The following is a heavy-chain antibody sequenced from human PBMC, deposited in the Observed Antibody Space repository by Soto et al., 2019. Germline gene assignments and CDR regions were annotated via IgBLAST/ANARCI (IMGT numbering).Heavy chain of an antibody. J-gene: IGHJ6*02. V-gene: IGHV4-34*01. Sequence: KPSETLSLTCAVYCGSFSGYYWSWIRQPPGKGLEWIGEINHSGSTNYNPSLKSRVTISVDTSKNQFSLKLSSVTAADTAVYYCARGGIAARLYYYYYGMDVWGQGTTVTVS. CDR1: CGSFSGYY. CDR3: ARGGIAARLYYYYYGMDV. CDR2: INHSGST. D-gene: IGHD6-6*01.